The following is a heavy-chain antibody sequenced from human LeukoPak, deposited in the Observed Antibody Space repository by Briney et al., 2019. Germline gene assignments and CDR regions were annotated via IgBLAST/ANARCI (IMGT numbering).Heavy chain of an antibody. CDR3: AKDSSSGTYFDY. CDR2: ICGSGGST. V-gene: IGHV3-23*01. J-gene: IGHJ4*02. D-gene: IGHD1-26*01. CDR1: GLTFSSYD. Sequence: GGSLRLSCAVSGLTFSSYDMRWVRSAPGKGLEWVSAICGSGGSTYYAASVKVRFTIARDNAKNTLYLQLKSLRAEDTSVYYCAKDSSSGTYFDYWGQGTLVTVSS.